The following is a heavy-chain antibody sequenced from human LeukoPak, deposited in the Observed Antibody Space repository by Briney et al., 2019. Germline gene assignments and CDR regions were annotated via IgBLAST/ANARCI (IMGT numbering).Heavy chain of an antibody. J-gene: IGHJ5*02. CDR1: GFSLSTSGMC. Sequence: SGPALVKPTQTLTLTCTFSGFSLSTSGMCVSWIRQPPGKALEWLARIDWDDDKYYSTSLKTRLTISKDTSKNQVVLTMTNMDPVDTATYYCARTPYLYSSGWSREHWFDPWGQGTLVTVSS. D-gene: IGHD6-19*01. CDR2: IDWDDDK. CDR3: ARTPYLYSSGWSREHWFDP. V-gene: IGHV2-70*11.